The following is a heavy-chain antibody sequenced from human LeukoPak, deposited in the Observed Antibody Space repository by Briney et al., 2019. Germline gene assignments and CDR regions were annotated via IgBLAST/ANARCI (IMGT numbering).Heavy chain of an antibody. V-gene: IGHV3-20*04. D-gene: IGHD5-12*01. J-gene: IGHJ4*02. CDR2: IHWNGGRT. CDR3: ASGHDWADY. Sequence: PGGSLRLSCAASGFTFDNYGINWVRQAPGKGLEWVSRIHWNGGRTGYADSVKGRFTISRDNAKNSLYLQMNSLRAEDTAVYYCASGHDWADYWGQGTLVTVSS. CDR1: GFTFDNYG.